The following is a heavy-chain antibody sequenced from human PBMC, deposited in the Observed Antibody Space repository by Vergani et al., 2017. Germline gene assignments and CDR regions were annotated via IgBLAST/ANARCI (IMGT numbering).Heavy chain of an antibody. D-gene: IGHD6-13*01. CDR2: IYHSGST. CDR3: ARAIAAAGTMVGYYYYGMDV. CDR1: GYSISSGYY. Sequence: QVQLQESGPGLVKPSETLSLTCTVSGYSISSGYYWVWIRQPPGKGLEWIVSIYHSGSTYYNPSLKSRVTISVDTSKNQFSLKLSSVTAADTAVYYCARAIAAAGTMVGYYYYGMDVWGQGTTVTVSS. J-gene: IGHJ6*02. V-gene: IGHV4-38-2*02.